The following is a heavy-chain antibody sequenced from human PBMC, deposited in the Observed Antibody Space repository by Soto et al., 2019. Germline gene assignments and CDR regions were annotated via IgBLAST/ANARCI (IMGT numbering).Heavy chain of an antibody. V-gene: IGHV4-34*01. CDR3: ARYPRTPIVVGDCFDT. J-gene: IGHJ5*02. Sequence: SETLSLTCAVYGGSFSGYYWSWIRQPPGKGLEWIGEINHSGSTNYNPSLKSRVTISVDTSKNQFSLKLSSVTAADTAVYYCARYPRTPIVVGDCFDTWGQGTLVTVSS. CDR2: INHSGST. D-gene: IGHD3-22*01. CDR1: GGSFSGYY.